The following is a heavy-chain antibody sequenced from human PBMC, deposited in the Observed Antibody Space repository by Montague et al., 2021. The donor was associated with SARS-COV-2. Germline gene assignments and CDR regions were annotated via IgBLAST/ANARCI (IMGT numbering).Heavy chain of an antibody. CDR3: ARAPYYYGSGRGYYGMDV. D-gene: IGHD3-10*01. V-gene: IGHV4-34*10. CDR1: GGSFSDYY. J-gene: IGHJ6*02. CDR2: INHRGSS. Sequence: SETLSLTCAVYGGSFSDYYWTWIRQSPGKGLEWIGEINHRGSSNYNPSLKSRISMSVDTSKNQISLKLTSVTAADTATYYCARAPYYYGSGRGYYGMDVWGQGTTVTVSS.